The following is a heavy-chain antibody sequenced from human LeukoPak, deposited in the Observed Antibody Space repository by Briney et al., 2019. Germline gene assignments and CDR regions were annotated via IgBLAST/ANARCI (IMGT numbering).Heavy chain of an antibody. Sequence: PGRSLRLSCAASGFTFSSYAMHWARQAPGKGLEWVAVISYDGSNKYYADSVKGRFTISRDNSKNTLYLQMNSLRAEDTAVYYCAGDDGLSWGFGELLNDWGQGTLVTVSS. CDR2: ISYDGSNK. D-gene: IGHD3-10*01. CDR1: GFTFSSYA. V-gene: IGHV3-30*01. CDR3: AGDDGLSWGFGELLND. J-gene: IGHJ4*02.